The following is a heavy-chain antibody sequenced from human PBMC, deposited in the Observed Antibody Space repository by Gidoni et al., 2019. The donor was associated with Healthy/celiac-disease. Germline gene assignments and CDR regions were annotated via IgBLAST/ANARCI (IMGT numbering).Heavy chain of an antibody. CDR1: GYSFYSYW. V-gene: IGHV5-51*01. CDR3: ATSGDIVVVPAAMDI. CDR2: IYPGDSDT. Sequence: EVQLVQSGAEVKKPGESLKISCTGSGYSFYSYWIGWVRQMPGKGLVWMGIIYPGDSDTRYSPSFQGQVTISADKSISTAYLQWSSLKASDTAMYYCATSGDIVVVPAAMDIWGQGTMVTVSS. J-gene: IGHJ3*02. D-gene: IGHD2-2*01.